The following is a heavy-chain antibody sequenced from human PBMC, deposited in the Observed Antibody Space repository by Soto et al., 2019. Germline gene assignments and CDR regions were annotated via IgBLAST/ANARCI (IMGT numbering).Heavy chain of an antibody. D-gene: IGHD3-22*01. Sequence: ASVKVSCKASGYTCTIYYMHCVLQAPLQWLEWMGIINPSGGSTSYAQKFQGRVTMTRDTSTSTVYMELSSLRSEDTAVYYCARDFYDSSGYYYYYYGMDVWGQGTTVTVSS. CDR1: GYTCTIYY. CDR2: INPSGGST. V-gene: IGHV1-46*01. J-gene: IGHJ6*02. CDR3: ARDFYDSSGYYYYYYGMDV.